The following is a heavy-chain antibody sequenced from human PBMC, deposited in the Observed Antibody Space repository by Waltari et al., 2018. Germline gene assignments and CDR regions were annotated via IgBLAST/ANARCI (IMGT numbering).Heavy chain of an antibody. CDR3: ARTPEGAAAGYWYFDL. CDR2: IIPIFVTA. D-gene: IGHD6-13*01. CDR1: GGTFSSYA. Sequence: QVQLVQSGAEVKKPGSSVKVSCKASGGTFSSYAISWVRQAPGQGLEWRGVIIPIFVTANYSQKFQGRVTITTDESTSTAYMELSSLRSEDTAVYYCARTPEGAAAGYWYFDLWGRGTLVTVSS. V-gene: IGHV1-69*05. J-gene: IGHJ2*01.